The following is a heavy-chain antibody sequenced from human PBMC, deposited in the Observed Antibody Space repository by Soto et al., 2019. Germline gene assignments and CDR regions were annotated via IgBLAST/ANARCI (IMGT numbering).Heavy chain of an antibody. J-gene: IGHJ6*02. Sequence: QVQVVQSGVEVRRPGSSVKVSCKASGDTFKNCVISWVRQAPGQGLEWMGGIIPLFGTTDFAQRFQGRLIITTYESTTTADMELSRLRSEDTATYYCAAELGFGKLSVVWGQGTTVIVYS. CDR3: AAELGFGKLSVV. CDR2: IIPLFGTT. CDR1: GDTFKNCV. V-gene: IGHV1-69*01. D-gene: IGHD3-10*01.